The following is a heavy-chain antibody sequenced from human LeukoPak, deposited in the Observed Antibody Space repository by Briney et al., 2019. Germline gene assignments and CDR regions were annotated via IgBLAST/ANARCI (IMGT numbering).Heavy chain of an antibody. CDR3: ARGLIGAARRRWFDP. D-gene: IGHD6-6*01. CDR2: IYYSGST. J-gene: IGHJ5*02. Sequence: PSETLSLTCTVSGGSISSYYWSWIRQPPGKGLEWIGYIYYSGSTNYNPSLKSRVTISVDTSKNQFSLKLSSVTAADTAVYYCARGLIGAARRRWFDPWGQGTLVTVSS. CDR1: GGSISSYY. V-gene: IGHV4-59*12.